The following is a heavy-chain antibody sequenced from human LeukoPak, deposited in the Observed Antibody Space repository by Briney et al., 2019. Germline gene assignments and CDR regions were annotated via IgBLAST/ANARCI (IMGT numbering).Heavy chain of an antibody. D-gene: IGHD6-13*01. CDR1: GGSISSYY. CDR2: IYYSGST. J-gene: IGHJ4*02. V-gene: IGHV4-59*01. CDR3: ARGALAAAASDY. Sequence: SETLSLTCTVSGGSISSYYWSWIRQPPGKGLEWIGYIYYSGSTNYNPSLKSRVTISVDTSKNQFSLKLSSVTAADTVVYYCARGALAAAASDYWGQGTLVTVSS.